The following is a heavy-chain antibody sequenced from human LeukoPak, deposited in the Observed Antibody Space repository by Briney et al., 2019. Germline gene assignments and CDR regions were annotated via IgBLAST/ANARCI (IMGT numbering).Heavy chain of an antibody. V-gene: IGHV3-7*01. CDR1: GFTFSDYW. J-gene: IGHJ4*02. CDR2: IKEDESEK. Sequence: GGSLRLSCGGSGFTFSDYWMTWVRQAPGKGLEWVANIKEDESEKNYADSVKGRFTISRDNAKNSLYLQMNSLRPEDTAVYYCAKYRLIWLPAPVFEYWGQGTLVTVPS. D-gene: IGHD5-24*01. CDR3: AKYRLIWLPAPVFEY.